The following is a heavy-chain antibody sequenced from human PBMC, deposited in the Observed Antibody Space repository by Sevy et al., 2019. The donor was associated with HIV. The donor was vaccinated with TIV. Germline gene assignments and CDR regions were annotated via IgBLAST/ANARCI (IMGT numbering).Heavy chain of an antibody. Sequence: GGSLRLSCAASGFTFNFHGMHWVRQAPGKGLEWVAFIWHDGSNKYMADSVKGRFTISRDNSKNILYLQMNGLRIEDTAVYYCAKDFTGYNGMDVWGQGTMVTVSS. V-gene: IGHV3-30*02. CDR2: IWHDGSNK. CDR3: AKDFTGYNGMDV. J-gene: IGHJ6*02. CDR1: GFTFNFHG. D-gene: IGHD3-9*01.